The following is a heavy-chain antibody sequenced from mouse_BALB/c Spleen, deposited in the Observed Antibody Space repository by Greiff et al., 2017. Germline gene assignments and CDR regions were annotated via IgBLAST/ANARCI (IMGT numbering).Heavy chain of an antibody. V-gene: IGHV1-18*01. Sequence: VQLKQSGPELVKPGASMKISCKASGYSFTGYTMNWVKQSHGKNLEWIGLINPYNGGTSYNQKFKGKATLTVDKSSSTAYMELLSLTSEDSAVYYCARGDYDYDDGTGYAMDYWGQGTSVTVSS. CDR1: GYSFTGYT. J-gene: IGHJ4*01. CDR2: INPYNGGT. CDR3: ARGDYDYDDGTGYAMDY. D-gene: IGHD2-4*01.